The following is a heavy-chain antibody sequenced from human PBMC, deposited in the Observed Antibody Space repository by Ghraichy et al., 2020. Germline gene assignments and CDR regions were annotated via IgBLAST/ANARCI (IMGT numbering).Heavy chain of an antibody. J-gene: IGHJ5*02. D-gene: IGHD3-3*01. V-gene: IGHV4-38-2*02. CDR1: GYSISSGYY. CDR2: IYHSGST. CDR3: ARRSARGLNWFDP. Sequence: SETPSLTCTVSGYSISSGYYWGWIRQPPGKGLEWIGSIYHSGSTYYNPSLKSRVTISVDTSKNQFSLKLSSVTAADTAVYYCARRSARGLNWFDPWGQGTLVTVSS.